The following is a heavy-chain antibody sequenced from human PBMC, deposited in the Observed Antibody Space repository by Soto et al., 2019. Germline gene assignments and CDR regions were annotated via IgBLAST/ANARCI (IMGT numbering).Heavy chain of an antibody. CDR3: ARGIYYYDSSGYFDY. V-gene: IGHV3-48*01. Sequence: GGSLRLSCAASGFTFSSYSMNWVRQAPGKGLEWVSYISSSSSTIYYADSVKGRFTISRDNAKNSLYLQMNSLRAEDTAVYYCARGIYYYDSSGYFDYWGQGTLVTVSS. CDR1: GFTFSSYS. CDR2: ISSSSSTI. J-gene: IGHJ4*02. D-gene: IGHD3-22*01.